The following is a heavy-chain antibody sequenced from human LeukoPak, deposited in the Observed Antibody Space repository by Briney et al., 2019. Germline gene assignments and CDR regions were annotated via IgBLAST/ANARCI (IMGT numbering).Heavy chain of an antibody. CDR2: IYPGDSDT. CDR1: GYRFTTYW. D-gene: IGHD4-17*01. V-gene: IGHV5-51*01. Sequence: GESLQISCKGSGYRFTTYWIGWVRQMPGKGLEWMGIIYPGDSDTRYSPSFQGQVTISADKSISTAYLQWSSLKASDTAMYYCARQRDYGDYDSWGQGTLVTVSS. J-gene: IGHJ5*01. CDR3: ARQRDYGDYDS.